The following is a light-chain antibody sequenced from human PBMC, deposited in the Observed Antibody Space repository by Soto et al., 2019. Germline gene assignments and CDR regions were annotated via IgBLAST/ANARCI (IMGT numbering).Light chain of an antibody. CDR2: RNN. V-gene: IGLV1-47*01. CDR3: AAWDDGLSAVL. J-gene: IGLJ2*01. Sequence: QSVLTQPPSVSGTPGQIVTISCSGSSSNVGSHHVYWYQQVPGTAPKLLIYRNNQRPSGVPDRLSGSKSGTSASLAISGLRSEDEADYYCAAWDDGLSAVLFGGGTKLTVL. CDR1: SSNVGSHH.